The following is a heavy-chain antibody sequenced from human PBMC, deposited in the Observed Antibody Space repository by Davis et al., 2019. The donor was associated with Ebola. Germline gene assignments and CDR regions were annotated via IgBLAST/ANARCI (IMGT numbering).Heavy chain of an antibody. V-gene: IGHV3-7*01. Sequence: GGSLRLSCAASGFIFGTYSMNWVRQAPGKGLEWVANIKQDGSEKYYVDSVKGRFTISRDNAKNSLYLQMNSLRAEDTAVYYCARDITMVRGVMNYWGQGTLVTVSS. CDR3: ARDITMVRGVMNY. D-gene: IGHD3-10*01. CDR1: GFIFGTYS. CDR2: IKQDGSEK. J-gene: IGHJ4*02.